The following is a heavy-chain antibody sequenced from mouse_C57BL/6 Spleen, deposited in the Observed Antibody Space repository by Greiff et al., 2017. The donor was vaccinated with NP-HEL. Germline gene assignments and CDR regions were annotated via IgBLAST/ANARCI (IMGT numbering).Heavy chain of an antibody. CDR2: IHPNSGST. CDR1: GYTFTSYW. D-gene: IGHD1-1*01. J-gene: IGHJ1*03. V-gene: IGHV1-64*01. Sequence: QVQLQQPGAELVKPGASVKLSCKASGYTFTSYWMHWVKQRPGQGLEWIGVIHPNSGSTNYNEKFKSKATLTVDKSSSTAYMQLSSLTSEDSAVYYCARTGTTVVADWYFDVWGTGTTVTVSS. CDR3: ARTGTTVVADWYFDV.